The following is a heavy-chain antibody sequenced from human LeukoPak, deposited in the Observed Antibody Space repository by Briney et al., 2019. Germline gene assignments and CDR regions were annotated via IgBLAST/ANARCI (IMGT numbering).Heavy chain of an antibody. V-gene: IGHV1-8*02. Sequence: ASVKVSCKASGSTFSSYDINWVRQATGQGLEWMGWMNPNSGETGYKQTFQGRVTMTRDSSISTAYMELSSLRSEDTAVYYCARGPYGTGSHFDFWGQGTLVTVSS. CDR2: MNPNSGET. J-gene: IGHJ4*02. D-gene: IGHD3-10*01. CDR3: ARGPYGTGSHFDF. CDR1: GSTFSSYD.